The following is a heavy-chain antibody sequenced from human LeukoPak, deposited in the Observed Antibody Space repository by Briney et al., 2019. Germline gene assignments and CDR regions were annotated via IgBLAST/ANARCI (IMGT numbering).Heavy chain of an antibody. V-gene: IGHV3-21*01. Sequence: PGGSLRLSCAASGFTFSSYSMNWVRQAPGKGLEWVSSISSSSSYIYYADSVKGRFTISRDNAKNSLYLQMNSLRAEDTAVYYCARDHRYYYGSGSYPDTDYWGQGTLVTVSS. CDR1: GFTFSSYS. D-gene: IGHD3-10*01. CDR2: ISSSSSYI. CDR3: ARDHRYYYGSGSYPDTDY. J-gene: IGHJ4*02.